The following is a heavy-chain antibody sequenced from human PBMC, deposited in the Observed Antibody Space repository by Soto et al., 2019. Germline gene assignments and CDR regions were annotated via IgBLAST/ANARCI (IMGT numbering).Heavy chain of an antibody. V-gene: IGHV6-1*01. Sequence: SQTLSLTCAISGDSVSSNSAAWNWIRQSPSRGLEWLGRTYYRSKWYNDYAVSVKSRITINPDTSKNQFSLQLNSVTPEDTAVYYCARGGYSSSRAKAPGFDYWGQGTLVTVSS. D-gene: IGHD6-13*01. CDR1: GDSVSSNSAA. J-gene: IGHJ4*02. CDR3: ARGGYSSSRAKAPGFDY. CDR2: TYYRSKWYN.